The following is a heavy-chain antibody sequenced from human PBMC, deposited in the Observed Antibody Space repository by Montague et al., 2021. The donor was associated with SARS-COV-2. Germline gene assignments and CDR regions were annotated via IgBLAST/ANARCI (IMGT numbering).Heavy chain of an antibody. Sequence: SETLSLTCTVSGDSITSYYWTWIRQSPGKGLEWIGYVYFPGSVKYNPSLNRRVTLSIDTSKNQFSLELTSVTAADTAIYYCARDLSRAFCEGDSCYSENWFDPWGQGILVTVSS. CDR1: GDSITSYY. CDR2: VYFPGSV. CDR3: ARDLSRAFCEGDSCYSENWFDP. D-gene: IGHD2-21*02. J-gene: IGHJ5*02. V-gene: IGHV4-59*01.